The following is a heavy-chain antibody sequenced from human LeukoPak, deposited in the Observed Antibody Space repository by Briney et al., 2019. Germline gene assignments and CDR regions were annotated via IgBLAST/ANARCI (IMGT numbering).Heavy chain of an antibody. CDR2: IIPIFGTA. Sequence: GASVKVSCKASGYTFTGYYMHWVRQAPGQGLEWMGGIIPIFGTANYAQKFQGRVTITADESTSTAYMELSSLRSEDTAVYYCARDPYYYGSGSLYGMDVWGQGTTVTVSS. CDR3: ARDPYYYGSGSLYGMDV. V-gene: IGHV1-69*13. J-gene: IGHJ6*02. D-gene: IGHD3-10*01. CDR1: GYTFTGYY.